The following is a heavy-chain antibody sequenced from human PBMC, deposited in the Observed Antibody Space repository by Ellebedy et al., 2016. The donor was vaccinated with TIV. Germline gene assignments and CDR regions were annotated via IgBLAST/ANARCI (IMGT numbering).Heavy chain of an antibody. J-gene: IGHJ4*02. CDR1: GFSFSSYA. CDR3: AKDASYYDILTGLKDY. CDR2: ISGSGGST. Sequence: GESLKISCAASGFSFSSYAMSWVRQAPGKGLEWVSAISGSGGSTYYADSVKGRFTISRDNSKNTLYLQMNSLRAEDTAVYYCAKDASYYDILTGLKDYWGQGTLVTVSS. V-gene: IGHV3-23*01. D-gene: IGHD3-9*01.